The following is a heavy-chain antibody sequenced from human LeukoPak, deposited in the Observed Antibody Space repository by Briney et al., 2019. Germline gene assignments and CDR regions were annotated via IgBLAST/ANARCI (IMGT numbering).Heavy chain of an antibody. CDR3: AKSCRPYYYYYGMDV. CDR2: ISYDGSNE. J-gene: IGHJ6*02. V-gene: IGHV3-30*18. Sequence: PGRSLRLSCAASGFTFSSYGMHWVRQAPGKGLEWVAVISYDGSNEYYADSVKGRFTISRDNSKNTLYLQMNSLRAEDTAVYYCAKSCRPYYYYYGMDVWGQGTTVTVSS. D-gene: IGHD5/OR15-5a*01. CDR1: GFTFSSYG.